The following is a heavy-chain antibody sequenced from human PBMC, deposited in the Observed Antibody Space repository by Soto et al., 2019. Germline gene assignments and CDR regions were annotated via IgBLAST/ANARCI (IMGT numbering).Heavy chain of an antibody. J-gene: IGHJ4*02. CDR2: ISAYNGNT. V-gene: IGHV1-18*01. CDR1: GYTFASYG. Sequence: GASVKVSCKASGYTFASYGSRWVRQAPGQGLEWMGWISAYNGNTNYAQKLQGRVTMTTDTSTSTAYMELRSLRSDDTAVYYCARDLHGDPYYWGQGTLVTVSS. D-gene: IGHD4-17*01. CDR3: ARDLHGDPYY.